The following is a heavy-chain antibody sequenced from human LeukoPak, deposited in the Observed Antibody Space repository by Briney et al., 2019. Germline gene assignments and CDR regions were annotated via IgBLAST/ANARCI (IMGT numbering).Heavy chain of an antibody. CDR1: AGSISSYY. V-gene: IGHV4-59*01. CDR2: IFYSGST. D-gene: IGHD3-22*01. J-gene: IGHJ3*02. CDR3: ATSADSSGYYLGAFDI. Sequence: SETLSLTCTVSAGSISSYYWSWIRQPPGKGLEWIEYIFYSGSTNYNPSHKSRGTISVDTSKNQFSLKLSSVTAADTAVYYCATSADSSGYYLGAFDIWGQGTMVTVSS.